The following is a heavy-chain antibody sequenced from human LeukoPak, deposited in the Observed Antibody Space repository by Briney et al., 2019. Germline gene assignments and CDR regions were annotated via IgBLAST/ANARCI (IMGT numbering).Heavy chain of an antibody. D-gene: IGHD6-6*01. V-gene: IGHV4-61*01. CDR2: IYYSGST. CDR3: ARSVSSSNYYYMDV. CDR1: GYSISSDYY. Sequence: SETLSLTCTVSGYSISSDYYWSWIRQPPGKGLEWIGYIYYSGSTNYNPSLKSRVTISVDTSKNQFSLKLSSVTAADTAVYYCARSVSSSNYYYMDVWGKGTTVTVSS. J-gene: IGHJ6*03.